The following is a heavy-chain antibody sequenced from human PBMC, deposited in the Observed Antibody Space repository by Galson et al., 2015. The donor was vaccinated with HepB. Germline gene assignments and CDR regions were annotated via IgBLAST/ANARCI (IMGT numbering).Heavy chain of an antibody. CDR3: ARGSPYYYDSSGYPDAFDI. J-gene: IGHJ3*02. CDR1: GYTFTSYG. V-gene: IGHV1-69*04. D-gene: IGHD3-22*01. CDR2: IIPILGIA. Sequence: SVKVSCKASGYTFTSYGISWVRQAPGQGLEWMGRIIPILGIANYAQKFQGRVTITADKSTSTAYMELSSLRSEDTAVYYCARGSPYYYDSSGYPDAFDIWGQGTMVTVSS.